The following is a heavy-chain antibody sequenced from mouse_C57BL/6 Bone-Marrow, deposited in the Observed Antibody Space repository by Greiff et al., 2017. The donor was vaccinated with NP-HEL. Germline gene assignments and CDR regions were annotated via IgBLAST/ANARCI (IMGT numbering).Heavy chain of an antibody. CDR2: IDPENGAT. Sequence: EVQLVESGAELVRPGASVKLSCTASGFNIKDAYMHWVKQRPEQGLEWIGWIDPENGATEYASKFQGKATITADTSSNTAYLQLSSLTSEDTAVYYCTTWGEYDDGAMDYWGQGTSVTVSS. CDR3: TTWGEYDDGAMDY. V-gene: IGHV14-4*01. J-gene: IGHJ4*01. D-gene: IGHD2-14*01. CDR1: GFNIKDAY.